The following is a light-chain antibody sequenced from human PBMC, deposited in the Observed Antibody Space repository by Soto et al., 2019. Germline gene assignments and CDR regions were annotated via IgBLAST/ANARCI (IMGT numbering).Light chain of an antibody. CDR3: QQRNNWPPVT. CDR1: QSVTSNY. J-gene: IGKJ4*01. V-gene: IGKV3D-20*02. Sequence: EIVLTQSPATLSLSPGERATLSCRASQSVTSNYLAWYQQKPGKAPRLLIHGISNRATGVPDRFSGSGSGTDFTLTISRLEPEDFAVYYCQQRNNWPPVTFGGGTKVDIK. CDR2: GIS.